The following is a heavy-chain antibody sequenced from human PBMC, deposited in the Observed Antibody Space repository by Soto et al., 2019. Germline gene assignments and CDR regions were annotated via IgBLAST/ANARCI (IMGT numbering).Heavy chain of an antibody. CDR2: IHPSGGST. CDR3: ARASGYDLGAY. D-gene: IGHD5-12*01. V-gene: IGHV1-46*03. Sequence: ASVKVSCKASGYTFTSYYMHWVRQAPAQGIEWMGIIHPSGGSTSSAQKFQGRVTMTRDTSTSTVYMELSSLRSEDTAVYYCARASGYDLGAYWGQGTLVTVSS. CDR1: GYTFTSYY. J-gene: IGHJ4*02.